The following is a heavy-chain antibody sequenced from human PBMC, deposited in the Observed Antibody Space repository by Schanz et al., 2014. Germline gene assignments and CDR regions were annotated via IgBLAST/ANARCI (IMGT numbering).Heavy chain of an antibody. CDR2: INYSGSA. Sequence: VQLQQWGAGRLRPAETLSLTCAVYGGSVSGYFWTWIRQSPRKGLEWIGEINYSGSAHYNPSLTRRLTISMDASKSQLSLKMKSVSAADTAVYYCARGGRYCSGGGCHYPYNYYGMDVWGQGTTXTVSS. D-gene: IGHD2-15*01. V-gene: IGHV4-34*01. CDR3: ARGGRYCSGGGCHYPYNYYGMDV. CDR1: GGSVSGYF. J-gene: IGHJ6*02.